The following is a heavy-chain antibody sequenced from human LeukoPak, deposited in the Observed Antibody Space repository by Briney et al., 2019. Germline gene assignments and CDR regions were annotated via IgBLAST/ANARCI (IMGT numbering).Heavy chain of an antibody. J-gene: IGHJ5*02. CDR1: GFIFRYYG. V-gene: IGHV3-30*02. CDR2: IRYDGDDK. CDR3: ARAVTWIDP. Sequence: GGSLRLSCAASGFIFRYYGMHWVRQAPGKGLDWVAFIRYDGDDKYYIESVKGRFTFSRDNSENMVYLQMNSLKTEDTAVYYCARAVTWIDPWGQGTLVTVSS.